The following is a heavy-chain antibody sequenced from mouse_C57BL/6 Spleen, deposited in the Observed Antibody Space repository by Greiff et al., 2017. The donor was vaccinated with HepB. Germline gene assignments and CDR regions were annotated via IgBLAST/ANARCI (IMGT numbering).Heavy chain of an antibody. CDR1: GYTFTSYW. D-gene: IGHD1-1*01. Sequence: QVQLQQPGAELVKPGASVKLSCKASGYTFTSYWMHWVRQRPGQGLEWIGMIHPNSGSTNYNEKFKSKATLTVDKSSSTAYMQLSSLTSEDSAVYYCAITTVVEGDYWGQGTTLTVSS. CDR2: IHPNSGST. CDR3: AITTVVEGDY. V-gene: IGHV1-64*01. J-gene: IGHJ2*01.